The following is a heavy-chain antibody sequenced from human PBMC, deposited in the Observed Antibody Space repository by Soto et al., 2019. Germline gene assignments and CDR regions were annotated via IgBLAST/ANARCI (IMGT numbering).Heavy chain of an antibody. CDR3: AKWKRGNYYDSGNYRVHDYFDY. CDR1: GSPFTTYG. D-gene: IGHD3-10*01. CDR2: ISVYSGNT. J-gene: IGHJ4*02. Sequence: GASVKVSCKASGSPFTTYGMTWVRQAPGQGLEWIGWISVYSGNTTYAQKLQGRVTMTTDTSTSTAYMELRSLSSDDTAVYYCAKWKRGNYYDSGNYRVHDYFDYWGQGTLVTVAS. V-gene: IGHV1-18*01.